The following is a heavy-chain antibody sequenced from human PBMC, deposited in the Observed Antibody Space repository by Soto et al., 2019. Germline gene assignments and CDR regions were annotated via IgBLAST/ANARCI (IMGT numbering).Heavy chain of an antibody. CDR2: ISSSGNYI. D-gene: IGHD3-10*01. CDR3: ANGYGSTI. CDR1: GFTFSSYG. V-gene: IGHV3-21*01. J-gene: IGHJ4*02. Sequence: GGSLRLSCAASGFTFSSYGMNWVRQAPGKGLEWVSSISSSGNYIYYADSVKGRFTISRDNAKNSLYLQMNSLRAEDTAVYYCANGYGSTIWGQGTLVTVSS.